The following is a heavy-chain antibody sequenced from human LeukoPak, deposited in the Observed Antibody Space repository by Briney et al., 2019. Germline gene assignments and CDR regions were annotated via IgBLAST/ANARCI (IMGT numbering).Heavy chain of an antibody. J-gene: IGHJ4*02. CDR3: ARGSATSRGDY. CDR1: GFTFSSYA. V-gene: IGHV3-30*04. CDR2: ISYDGSNK. Sequence: PGGSLRLSCAASGFTFSSYAMSWVRQAPGKGLEWVAVISYDGSNKYYADSAKGRFTISRDNSKNTLYLQMNSLRAEDTAVYYCARGSATSRGDYWGQGTLVTVSS. D-gene: IGHD1-26*01.